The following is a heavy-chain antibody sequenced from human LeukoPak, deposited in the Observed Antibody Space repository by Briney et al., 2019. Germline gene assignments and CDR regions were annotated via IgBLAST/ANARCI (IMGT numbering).Heavy chain of an antibody. Sequence: PSETLSLTCAVSGGSITGHYWNWIRQTPGMRLEWIGYTSYSRTTIYNSYFKGRATMSIDTSKNQLYLNLTSVTATDTAVYYCARGGRTTGFAAFDIWGQGTMVTVSS. CDR1: GGSITGHY. CDR2: TSYSRTT. J-gene: IGHJ3*02. V-gene: IGHV4-59*08. CDR3: ARGGRTTGFAAFDI. D-gene: IGHD2-15*01.